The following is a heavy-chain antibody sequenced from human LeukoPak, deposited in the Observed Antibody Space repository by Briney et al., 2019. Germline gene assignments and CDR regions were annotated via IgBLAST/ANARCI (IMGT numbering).Heavy chain of an antibody. CDR2: ISGYNGNT. J-gene: IGHJ6*03. D-gene: IGHD3-3*02. CDR3: ARGALAQPFYYYMDV. CDR1: GYTFTSNG. V-gene: IGHV1-18*01. Sequence: ASVKVSCKASGYTFTSNGITWVRQAPGQGLEWMGWISGYNGNTNYAQKLQGRVTMTTDRSTSTAYMELRSLTSDDTAVYYCARGALAQPFYYYMDVWGKGPRSPSP.